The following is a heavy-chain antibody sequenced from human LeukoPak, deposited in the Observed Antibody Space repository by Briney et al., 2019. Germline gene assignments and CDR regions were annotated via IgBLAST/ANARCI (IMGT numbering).Heavy chain of an antibody. CDR2: ISGSGGST. D-gene: IGHD4-23*01. Sequence: GGSLRLSCAASGFTFSSYAMSWVRQAPGKGLEWVSAISGSGGSTYYADSVKGRFTISRDNSKNTLYLQMNSLRAEDTAVYYCAKDQLTTVVTPIIFDAFDIWGQGTMVTVSS. V-gene: IGHV3-23*01. CDR3: AKDQLTTVVTPIIFDAFDI. J-gene: IGHJ3*02. CDR1: GFTFSSYA.